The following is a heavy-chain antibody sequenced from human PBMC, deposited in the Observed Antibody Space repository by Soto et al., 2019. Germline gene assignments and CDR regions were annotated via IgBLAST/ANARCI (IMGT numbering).Heavy chain of an antibody. Sequence: RGSWRLSNAASGFTFRSYSMNWGRQAPGKGLECVSYISSSSSTIYYADSVKGRFTISRDNAKNSLYLQMNSLRAEDTAVYYCASEESSDYDYIWGSYRYSPPWGQGT. D-gene: IGHD3-16*02. J-gene: IGHJ5*02. CDR3: ASEESSDYDYIWGSYRYSPP. CDR2: ISSSSSTI. V-gene: IGHV3-48*01. CDR1: GFTFRSYS.